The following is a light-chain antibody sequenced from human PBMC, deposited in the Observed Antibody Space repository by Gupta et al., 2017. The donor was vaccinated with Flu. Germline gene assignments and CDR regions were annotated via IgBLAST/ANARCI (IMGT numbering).Light chain of an antibody. CDR3: QTWGTGIRI. J-gene: IGLJ2*01. CDR2: LNSDGTR. CDR1: RGHSNYA. Sequence: QLVVTQSPSASASLAASVELTCTLSRGHSNYAIAWHQQQPDKGPRFLMKLNSDGTRSNGDGIPDRFSGFSSGAERYLIISSLQSEDEATYYCQTWGTGIRIFGRGTKLNV. V-gene: IGLV4-69*01.